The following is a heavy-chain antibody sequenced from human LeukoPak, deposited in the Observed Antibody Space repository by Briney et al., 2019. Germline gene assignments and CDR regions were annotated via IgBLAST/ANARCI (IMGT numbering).Heavy chain of an antibody. CDR2: IYSGGST. CDR1: GFTFRSNY. CDR3: ARQEFYGSGSSNYYYGMDV. Sequence: GGSLRLSCAASGFTFRSNYMSWVRQAPGKGLEGVSVIYSGGSTYYSVSVKGRFTISRDNSNNPVYLQMNSRRAEDTAVYYCARQEFYGSGSSNYYYGMDVWGQGTTVTVSS. V-gene: IGHV3-66*04. J-gene: IGHJ6*02. D-gene: IGHD3-10*01.